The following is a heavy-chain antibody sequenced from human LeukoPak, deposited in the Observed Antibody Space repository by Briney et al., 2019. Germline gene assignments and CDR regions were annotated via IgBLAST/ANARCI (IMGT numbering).Heavy chain of an antibody. J-gene: IGHJ3*02. CDR1: GGSFSGYY. V-gene: IGHV4-34*01. D-gene: IGHD3-16*02. CDR2: INHSGST. Sequence: SETLSLTCAVYGGSFSGYYWSWIRQPPGKGLEWIGEINHSGSTNYNPSLKSRVTISVDTSKNQFSLKLSSVTAADTAVYYCARGGGTYYDYVWGSYRYPHAFDIWGQGTMVTVSS. CDR3: ARGGGTYYDYVWGSYRYPHAFDI.